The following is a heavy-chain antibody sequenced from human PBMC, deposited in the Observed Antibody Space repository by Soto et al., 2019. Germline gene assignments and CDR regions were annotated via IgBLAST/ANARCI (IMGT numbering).Heavy chain of an antibody. J-gene: IGHJ4*02. D-gene: IGHD2-21*02. V-gene: IGHV1-3*01. CDR3: ARSIVVVTALDY. Sequence: ASVKVSCKASGYTFTSYAMRWVRQAPGQRLEWMGWINAGNGNTKYSQKFQGRVTITRDTSASTAYMELSSLRSEDTAVYYCARSIVVVTALDYGGQETLVTV. CDR1: GYTFTSYA. CDR2: INAGNGNT.